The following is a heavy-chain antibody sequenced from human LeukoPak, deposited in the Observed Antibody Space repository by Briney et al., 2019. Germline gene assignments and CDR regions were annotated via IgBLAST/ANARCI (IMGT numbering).Heavy chain of an antibody. CDR1: GGSISSYY. Sequence: KTSETLSLTCTVSGGSISSYYWSWIRQPPGKGLEWIGFIYYSGSTNYNPSLKSRVTISVDTSKNQFSLKLSSVTAADTAVYYCARYSKGELRTLFDYWGQGTLVTVSS. D-gene: IGHD1-7*01. CDR3: ARYSKGELRTLFDY. V-gene: IGHV4-59*01. J-gene: IGHJ4*02. CDR2: IYYSGST.